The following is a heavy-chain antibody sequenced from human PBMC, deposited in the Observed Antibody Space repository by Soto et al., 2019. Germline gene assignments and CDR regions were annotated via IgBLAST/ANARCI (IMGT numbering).Heavy chain of an antibody. Sequence: QLQLQESGPGLVKPSETLSLTCTVSGGSISSSSYYWGWIRQPPGKGLEWIGRIYYSGSTYYNPSLKSRVTISVDTSKNQFSLKLSSVTAADTAVYYCARVLLWFGESFDPWGQGTLVTVSS. CDR1: GGSISSSSYY. D-gene: IGHD3-10*01. CDR2: IYYSGST. CDR3: ARVLLWFGESFDP. V-gene: IGHV4-39*01. J-gene: IGHJ5*02.